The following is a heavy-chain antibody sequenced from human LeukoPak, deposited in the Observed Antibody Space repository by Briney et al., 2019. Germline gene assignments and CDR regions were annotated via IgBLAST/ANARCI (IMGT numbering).Heavy chain of an antibody. CDR1: GGSISSYY. J-gene: IGHJ5*02. Sequence: SETLSLTCTVSGGSISSYYWSWIRQPPGKGLEWFGYIYYSGSTNYNPSLKSRVTISVDTSKNQFSLKLSSVTAADTAVYYCARVSLYYDILTGYHNWFDPWGQGTLVTVSS. D-gene: IGHD3-9*01. CDR3: ARVSLYYDILTGYHNWFDP. V-gene: IGHV4-59*01. CDR2: IYYSGST.